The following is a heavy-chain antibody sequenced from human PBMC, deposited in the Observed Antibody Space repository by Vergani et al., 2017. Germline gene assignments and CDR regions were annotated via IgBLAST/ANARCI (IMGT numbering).Heavy chain of an antibody. CDR3: ARRYSRGFSSYGDYYMDV. CDR2: IDPSDSYT. V-gene: IGHV5-10-1*03. Sequence: EVQLVQSGAEVKKPGESLRISRKGSGYSFTSYWISWVRQMPGKGLEWMGRIDPSDSYTNYSPSFQGHVTISADKSISTAYLQWSSLKASDTAMYYCARRYSRGFSSYGDYYMDVWGKGTTVTVSS. J-gene: IGHJ6*03. CDR1: GYSFTSYW. D-gene: IGHD4-17*01.